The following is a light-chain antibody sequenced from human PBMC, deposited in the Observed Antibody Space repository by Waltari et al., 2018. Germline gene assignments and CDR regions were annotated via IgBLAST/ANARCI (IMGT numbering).Light chain of an antibody. Sequence: EAVLTQSPGTLSLSPGEKATLSCRASQSLTKRYLAWYQQKPGQAPRLLIYGASSRAAGIPDRFSGSGSGTDFSLTINRLEPDDSAVYYCQQYGSSILYTFGQGTKLEIK. J-gene: IGKJ2*01. V-gene: IGKV3-20*01. CDR2: GAS. CDR1: QSLTKRY. CDR3: QQYGSSILYT.